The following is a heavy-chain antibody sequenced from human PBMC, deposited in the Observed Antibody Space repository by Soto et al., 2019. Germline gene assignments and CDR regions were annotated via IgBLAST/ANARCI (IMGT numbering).Heavy chain of an antibody. Sequence: QVQLVQSGAEVKKPGSSVKVSCKASGGTFSSYTISWVRQAPGQGLEWMGRINPILGTANYAQKFQGRVTLTADGSTSTDYMDLSSLRSEDTAVYYCARSYCSGGTCYHDWFDPWGQGTLVTVAS. V-gene: IGHV1-69*01. CDR1: GGTFSSYT. CDR2: INPILGTA. D-gene: IGHD2-15*01. J-gene: IGHJ5*02. CDR3: ARSYCSGGTCYHDWFDP.